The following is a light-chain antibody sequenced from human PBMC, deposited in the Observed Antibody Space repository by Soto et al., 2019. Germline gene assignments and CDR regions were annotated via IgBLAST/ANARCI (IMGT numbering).Light chain of an antibody. CDR1: QSVSSSY. CDR2: GAS. V-gene: IGKV3-20*01. Sequence: EIVLTQSPGTLSLSPGERDNISCRASQSVSSSYLAWYQQKPGQAPRLLIYGASSRATGIPDRFSDSGSGTDFTLSISRLEPEDFAVYYCQQYGSSPQITFGQGTRLEIK. J-gene: IGKJ5*01. CDR3: QQYGSSPQIT.